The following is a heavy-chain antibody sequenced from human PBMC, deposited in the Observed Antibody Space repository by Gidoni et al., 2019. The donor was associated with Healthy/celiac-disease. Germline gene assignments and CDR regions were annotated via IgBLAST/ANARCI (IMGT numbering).Heavy chain of an antibody. Sequence: EVQLVESGGGLVKPGGSLRLPCAASGFTFSNAWMSWVRQAPGKGLEWVGRIKSKTDGGTTDYAAPVKGRFTISRDDSKNTLYLQMNSLKTEDTAVYYCTTEGSDFWSATVDYWGQGTLVTVSS. CDR2: IKSKTDGGTT. CDR1: GFTFSNAW. J-gene: IGHJ4*02. CDR3: TTEGSDFWSATVDY. D-gene: IGHD3-3*01. V-gene: IGHV3-15*01.